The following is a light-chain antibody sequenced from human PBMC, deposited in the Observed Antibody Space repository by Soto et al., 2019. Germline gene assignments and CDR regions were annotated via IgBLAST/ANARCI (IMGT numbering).Light chain of an antibody. CDR2: AAS. CDR3: QKYHSAPYT. J-gene: IGKJ2*01. CDR1: QGIINY. V-gene: IGKV1-27*01. Sequence: DIQMTQSPSSLSAYVGDRVTITCRASQGIINYLAWYQQKPGKVPKLLISAASTFQSGVPSRFSGSGSGTDFTLTISSLQPEDVATYYCQKYHSAPYTFGQGTKLEI.